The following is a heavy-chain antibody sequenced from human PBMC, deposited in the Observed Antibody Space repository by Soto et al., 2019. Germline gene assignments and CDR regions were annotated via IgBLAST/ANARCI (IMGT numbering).Heavy chain of an antibody. CDR2: ISYSGTT. Sequence: QVQLQESGPGLVKPSQTLSLTCTVSGDSISSNNNYWSWIRQPPGEGLEWIGFISYSGTTSYSPSLKSRVAISLDTSKNQFSLSLSSVTAADTAGYYCARGRGYSYGLDPWGQGTLVTVSS. D-gene: IGHD5-18*01. V-gene: IGHV4-30-4*01. CDR3: ARGRGYSYGLDP. CDR1: GDSISSNNNY. J-gene: IGHJ5*02.